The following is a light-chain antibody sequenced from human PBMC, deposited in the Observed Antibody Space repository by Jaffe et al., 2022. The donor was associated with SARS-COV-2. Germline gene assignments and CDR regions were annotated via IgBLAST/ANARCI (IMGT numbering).Light chain of an antibody. CDR2: GAS. Sequence: EIVLTQSPGTLSLSPGERATLSCRASQSVSSSYLAWYQQNPGQAPRLLLYGASSRATGIPDRFSGSGSGRDFTLTISRLEPEDFAVYYCQQFGSSPHTFGQGTKLEIK. CDR1: QSVSSSY. V-gene: IGKV3-20*01. J-gene: IGKJ2*01. CDR3: QQFGSSPHT.